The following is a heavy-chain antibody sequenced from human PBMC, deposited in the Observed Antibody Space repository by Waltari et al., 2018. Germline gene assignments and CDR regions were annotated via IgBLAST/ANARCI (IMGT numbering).Heavy chain of an antibody. CDR3: AAVLRFLEWLFPPRQSMDV. CDR1: GFTVSSNY. Sequence: EVQLVESGGGLIQPGGSLRLSCAASGFTVSSNYMSWVRQAPGKGLEWVSVIYSGGSTYYSDSVKGRFTISRYNSKNTLYLQMNSLRAEDTAVYYCAAVLRFLEWLFPPRQSMDVWGQGTTVTVSS. J-gene: IGHJ6*02. CDR2: IYSGGST. V-gene: IGHV3-53*01. D-gene: IGHD3-3*01.